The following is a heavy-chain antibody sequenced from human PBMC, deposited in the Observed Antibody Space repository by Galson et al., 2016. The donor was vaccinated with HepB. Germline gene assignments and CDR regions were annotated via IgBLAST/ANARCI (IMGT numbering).Heavy chain of an antibody. CDR3: ARQSVAAPWSWFDP. Sequence: SETLSLTCTVSNGSITKGTYYWGWIRQSPGNGLEWIGTIYHSGATYYNPPLERRVTTSVDTSKNQFSLKLSSVTAADTALYYCARQSVAAPWSWFDPWGQGTLVTVSS. CDR2: IYHSGAT. V-gene: IGHV4-39*01. D-gene: IGHD6-6*01. CDR1: NGSITKGTYY. J-gene: IGHJ5*02.